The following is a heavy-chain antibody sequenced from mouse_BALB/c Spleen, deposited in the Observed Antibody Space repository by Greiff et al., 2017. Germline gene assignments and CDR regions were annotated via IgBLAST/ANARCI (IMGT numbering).Heavy chain of an antibody. V-gene: IGHV1-14*01. Sequence: VQLQQSGPELVKPGASVKMSCKASGYTFTSYVMHWVKQKPGQGLEWIGYINPYNDGTKYNEKFKGKATLTSDKSSSTAYMELSSLTSEDSAVYYCARSSTMITKEWFAYWGQGTLVTVSA. CDR1: GYTFTSYV. CDR3: ARSSTMITKEWFAY. J-gene: IGHJ3*01. CDR2: INPYNDGT. D-gene: IGHD2-4*01.